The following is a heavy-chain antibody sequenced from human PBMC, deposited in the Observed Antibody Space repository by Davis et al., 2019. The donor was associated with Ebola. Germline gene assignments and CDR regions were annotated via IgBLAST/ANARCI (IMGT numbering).Heavy chain of an antibody. Sequence: AASVQVSCKASGGTFSSYAISWVRQAPGQGLEWMGGIIPIFGTANYAQKFQGRVTITADKSTSTAYMELSSLRSEDTAVYYCAREGGSSAEFDPWGQGTLVTVSS. CDR3: AREGGSSAEFDP. CDR2: IIPIFGTA. V-gene: IGHV1-69*06. J-gene: IGHJ5*02. D-gene: IGHD3-16*01. CDR1: GGTFSSYA.